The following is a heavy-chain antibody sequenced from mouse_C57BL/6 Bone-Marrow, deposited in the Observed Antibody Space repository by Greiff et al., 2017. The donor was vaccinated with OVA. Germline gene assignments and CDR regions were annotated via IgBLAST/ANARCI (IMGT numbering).Heavy chain of an antibody. J-gene: IGHJ4*01. CDR1: GYTFTSYW. CDR2: IDPSDSYT. Sequence: QVQLQQPGAELVMPGASVKLSCKASGYTFTSYWLHWVKQRPGQGLEWIGEIDPSDSYTNYNQKFKGKSTLTVDKSSSTAYMQLSSLTSEDSAVYYCATLYYGSSDYAMDYWGQGTSVTVSS. CDR3: ATLYYGSSDYAMDY. V-gene: IGHV1-69*01. D-gene: IGHD1-1*01.